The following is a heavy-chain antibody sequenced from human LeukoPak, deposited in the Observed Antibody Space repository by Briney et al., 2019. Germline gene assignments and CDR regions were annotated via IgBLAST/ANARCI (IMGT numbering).Heavy chain of an antibody. J-gene: IGHJ2*01. V-gene: IGHV4-39*07. Sequence: SETLSLTCTVSGGSISSSSYYWGWIRQPPGKGLEWIGSIYTSGSTNYNPSLKSRVTMSVDTSKNQFSLKLSSVTAADTAVYYCARKDWYFDLWGRGTLVTVSS. CDR3: ARKDWYFDL. CDR1: GGSISSSSYY. CDR2: IYTSGST.